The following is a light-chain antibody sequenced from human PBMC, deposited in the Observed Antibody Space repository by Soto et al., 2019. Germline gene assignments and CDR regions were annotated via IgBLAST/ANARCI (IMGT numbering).Light chain of an antibody. CDR2: DAS. V-gene: IGKV3D-20*01. Sequence: EVVLTQSPATLSLSPGERATLSCGASQSVGSNFLAWYQQKPGLAPRLLIYDASSRATGIPDRFSGSGSGTDFTLTISTLEPEDSAVYYFHQYGGSSRSFGQGPRVQIK. CDR1: QSVGSNF. CDR3: HQYGGSSRS. J-gene: IGKJ1*01.